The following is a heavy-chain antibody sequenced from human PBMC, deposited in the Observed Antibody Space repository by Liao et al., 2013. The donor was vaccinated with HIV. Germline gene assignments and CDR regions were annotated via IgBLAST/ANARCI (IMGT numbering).Heavy chain of an antibody. D-gene: IGHD3-22*01. CDR1: GDSVSGGTYY. V-gene: IGHV4-39*07. CDR2: IHYSGIT. J-gene: IGHJ5*02. Sequence: QLQLQASGPGLVKPSETLSLTCSVFGDSVSGGTYYWGWIRQSPGKGLEGLASIHYSGITYYNPPVKSRVTISLDTPKNEFSLKLNSVTAADTAVYYCARVDDSSGFSSDWFDPWGQGTLVTVSS. CDR3: ARVDDSSGFSSDWFDP.